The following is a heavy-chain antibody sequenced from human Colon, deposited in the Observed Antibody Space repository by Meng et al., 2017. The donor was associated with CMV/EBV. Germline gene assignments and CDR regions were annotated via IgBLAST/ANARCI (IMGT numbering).Heavy chain of an antibody. V-gene: IGHV3-53*01. J-gene: IGHJ4*02. CDR1: GFDVSDNH. Sequence: GSLRLSCVVSGFDVSDNHINWVRQAPGKGLEWVSTIYGDGYTNSADSVKGRFAISRDNSKNRVFLQMNSLRAEDTAIYYCHGSGGYSYWGQGSLVTVSS. CDR2: IYGDGYT. CDR3: HGSGGYSY. D-gene: IGHD1-26*01.